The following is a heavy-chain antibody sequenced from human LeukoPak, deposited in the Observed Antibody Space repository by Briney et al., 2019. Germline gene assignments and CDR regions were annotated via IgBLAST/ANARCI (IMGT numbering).Heavy chain of an antibody. J-gene: IGHJ4*02. CDR1: GFTFSSNA. Sequence: GGSLKLSCAASGFTFSSNAMTWVRQAPGKGLECVSAITAGGGTTYYADSVKGRFTISRDNSKNTLYLQMNSLRAEDTAVYYCAKDGPRVRLTVGNYFDYWGQGTLVTVSS. D-gene: IGHD1-26*01. CDR2: ITAGGGTT. V-gene: IGHV3-23*01. CDR3: AKDGPRVRLTVGNYFDY.